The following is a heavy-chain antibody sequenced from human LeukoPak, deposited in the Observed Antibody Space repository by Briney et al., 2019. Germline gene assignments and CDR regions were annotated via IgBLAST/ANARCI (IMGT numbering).Heavy chain of an antibody. D-gene: IGHD6-13*01. J-gene: IGHJ4*02. CDR2: INHSGST. V-gene: IGHV4-34*01. Sequence: SETLSLTCAVYGGSFSSYYWSWIRQPPGKGLEWIGEINHSGSTNYNPSLKSRVTISVDTSKNQFSLKLSSATAADTAVYYCARRIAAAGRVFDYWGQGTLVTVSS. CDR1: GGSFSSYY. CDR3: ARRIAAAGRVFDY.